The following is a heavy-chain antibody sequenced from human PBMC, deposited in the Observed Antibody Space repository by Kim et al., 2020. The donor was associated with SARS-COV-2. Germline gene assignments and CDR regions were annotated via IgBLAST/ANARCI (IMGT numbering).Heavy chain of an antibody. CDR3: AREGYYDFWSGYAPFDD. CDR1: GFTFSDYY. D-gene: IGHD3-3*01. J-gene: IGHJ4*02. V-gene: IGHV3-11*05. CDR2: ISSSSSYT. Sequence: GGSLRLSCAASGFTFSDYYMSWIRQAPGKGLEWVSYISSSSSYTNYADSVKGRFTISRDNAKNSLYLQMNSLRAEDTAVYYCAREGYYDFWSGYAPFDDWGQGTLVTVSS.